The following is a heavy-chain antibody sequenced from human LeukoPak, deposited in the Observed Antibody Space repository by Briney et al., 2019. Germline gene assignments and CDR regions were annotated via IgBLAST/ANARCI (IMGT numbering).Heavy chain of an antibody. D-gene: IGHD1-7*01. CDR3: ARRHLAGTTSNWFDP. Sequence: PGGSLRLSCAASGFTFSSYSMNWVRQAPGKGLEWVSYISSSSSTIHYADSVKGRFTISRDNAKNLVYLQMNSLRDEDTAVYYCARRHLAGTTSNWFDPWGQGTLVTVSS. J-gene: IGHJ5*02. CDR2: ISSSSSTI. V-gene: IGHV3-48*02. CDR1: GFTFSSYS.